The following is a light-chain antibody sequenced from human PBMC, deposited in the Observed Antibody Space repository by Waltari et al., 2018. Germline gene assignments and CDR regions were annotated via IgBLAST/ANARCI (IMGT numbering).Light chain of an antibody. V-gene: IGKV3-20*01. CDR1: QSVSSSY. J-gene: IGKJ1*01. CDR2: GAS. Sequence: EIVLTQSPGTLSLSPGERADLSCKASQSVSSSYLAWYQQKPGQAPRLLIYGASSRATGIPDRFSVTGSGTDFTLTISRLEPEDFAVYYCQQYGSSPRTFGQGTKVEIK. CDR3: QQYGSSPRT.